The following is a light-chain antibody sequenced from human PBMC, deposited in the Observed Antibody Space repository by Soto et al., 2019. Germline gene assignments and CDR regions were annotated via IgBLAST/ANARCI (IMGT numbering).Light chain of an antibody. V-gene: IGKV3-20*01. Sequence: EIVLTQSPGTLSLSPGERATLSCRASHSVSRTYLAWYQQKPGQAPRLLMYGASDRATGTPGRFSGSGSGTEFTLTISSLQPDDFAIYYCQQYNSYSTFGQGTKVDIK. CDR3: QQYNSYST. CDR2: GAS. CDR1: HSVSRTY. J-gene: IGKJ1*01.